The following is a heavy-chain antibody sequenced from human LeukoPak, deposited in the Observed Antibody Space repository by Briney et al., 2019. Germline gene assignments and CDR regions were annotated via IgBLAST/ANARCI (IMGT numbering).Heavy chain of an antibody. CDR2: IYYSGNT. Sequence: SGTLSLTCTVSGGSISSYYWSWIRQPPGKGLEWIGYIYYSGNTKYNPSLKSRVTISVDTSKNQFSLKLSSVTAADTAVYYCARSHMSSSGWWEYYFDYWGQGTLVTVSS. CDR1: GGSISSYY. CDR3: ARSHMSSSGWWEYYFDY. V-gene: IGHV4-59*01. J-gene: IGHJ4*02. D-gene: IGHD6-19*01.